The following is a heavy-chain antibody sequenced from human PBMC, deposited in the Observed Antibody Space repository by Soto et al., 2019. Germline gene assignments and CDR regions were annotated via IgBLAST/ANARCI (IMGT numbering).Heavy chain of an antibody. D-gene: IGHD1-26*01. CDR1: GFPFSTSA. CDR2: ISGTSDAA. V-gene: IGHV3-23*01. CDR3: GKYSGSYPVYNGMNL. J-gene: IGHJ6*02. Sequence: EVQLLESGGGLVQPGGSLRLSWAASGFPFSTSAMNWFRQAPGKGLEWVSIISGTSDAAHYAESVKGRFTSSRDNSKNTLYLQMNSLRAEDTAVYYCGKYSGSYPVYNGMNLWGQGTTVTVSS.